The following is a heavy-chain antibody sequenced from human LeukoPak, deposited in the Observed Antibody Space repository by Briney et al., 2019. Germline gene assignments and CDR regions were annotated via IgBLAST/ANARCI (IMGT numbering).Heavy chain of an antibody. CDR3: ARNAPGITIVRGVIGYYYGMDV. Sequence: GGSLRLSCAASGFTFSSYAMHWVRQAPGKGLEWVAVISYDGSNKYYADSVKGRFTISRDNSKNTLYLQMNSLRAEDTAVYYCARNAPGITIVRGVIGYYYGMDVWGKGTTVTVSS. CDR2: ISYDGSNK. CDR1: GFTFSSYA. J-gene: IGHJ6*04. V-gene: IGHV3-30*04. D-gene: IGHD3-10*01.